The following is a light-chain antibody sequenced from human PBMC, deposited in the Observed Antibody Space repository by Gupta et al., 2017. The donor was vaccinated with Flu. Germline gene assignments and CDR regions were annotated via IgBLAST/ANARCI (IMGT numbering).Light chain of an antibody. CDR1: QSVGTY. V-gene: IGKV3-11*01. J-gene: IGKJ2*01. CDR2: DAS. CDR3: QKFSNWPGYT. Sequence: EIVLTQSPATLSLSPGERATLSCRASQSVGTYLAWYQQKPGQTPRLLIYDASNRATGIPARFSDSGYGKYFTLTISSREQEDFTVYYCQKFSNWPGYTFGQGTXMEI.